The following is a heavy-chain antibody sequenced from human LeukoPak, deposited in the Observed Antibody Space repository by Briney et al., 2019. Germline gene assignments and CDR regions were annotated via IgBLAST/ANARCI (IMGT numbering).Heavy chain of an antibody. CDR1: GGSISSGSYY. CDR2: IYTSGST. J-gene: IGHJ6*02. CDR3: ARTSSGASDGMDV. V-gene: IGHV4-61*02. Sequence: SETLSLTCTVSGGSISSGSYYWSWIRQPAGKGLEWIGRIYTSGSTNYNPSLRSRVTISVDTSKNQFSLKLSSVTAADTAVYYCARTSSGASDGMDVWGQGTTVTVSS. D-gene: IGHD3-22*01.